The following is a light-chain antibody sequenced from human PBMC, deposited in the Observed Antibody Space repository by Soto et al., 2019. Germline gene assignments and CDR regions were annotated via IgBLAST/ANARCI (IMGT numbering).Light chain of an antibody. CDR2: GAS. V-gene: IGKV3-20*01. CDR3: LQYSDSLGT. CDR1: QSVISTY. J-gene: IGKJ1*01. Sequence: EIVLTQSPGTLSLSPGERATLSCRASQSVISTYLAWYQQKPGQAPGLLLYGASSRATGIPVRFSGSGCGACFLGTISLREPEDGAGYYCLQYSDSLGTFGQANKGEIK.